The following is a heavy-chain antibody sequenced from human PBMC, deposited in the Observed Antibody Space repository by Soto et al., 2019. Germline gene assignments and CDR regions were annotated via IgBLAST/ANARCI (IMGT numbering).Heavy chain of an antibody. V-gene: IGHV1-69*01. CDR3: AAGDSSDTGDH. CDR1: GATLSTHG. Sequence: QVQRVQSGAEVKKPGSSVKVSCTASGATLSTHGISWVRQAPGQGLEWMGGTIPIIGTTDYAEKFQGRVTITSDESTTTSSMELSSRRPDDTAVYYCAAGDSSDTGDHWGQGTLVTVSS. CDR2: TIPIIGTT. J-gene: IGHJ4*02. D-gene: IGHD5-18*01.